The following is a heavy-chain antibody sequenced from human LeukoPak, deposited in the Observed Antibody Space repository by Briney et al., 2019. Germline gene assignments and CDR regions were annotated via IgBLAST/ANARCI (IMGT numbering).Heavy chain of an antibody. J-gene: IGHJ5*02. CDR3: AKGRSNTYYDFWSGYYGWFDP. CDR1: GFTFDDYA. D-gene: IGHD3-3*01. Sequence: GGSLRLSCAASGFTFDDYAMHWVRQAPGKGLEWVSGISWNSGSIGYADSVKGRFTISRDNAKNSLYLQMNSLRAEDTALYYCAKGRSNTYYDFWSGYYGWFDPWGQGTLITVPS. CDR2: ISWNSGSI. V-gene: IGHV3-9*01.